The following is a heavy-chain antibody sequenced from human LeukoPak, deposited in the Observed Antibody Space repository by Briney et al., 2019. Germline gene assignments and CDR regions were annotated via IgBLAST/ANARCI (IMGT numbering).Heavy chain of an antibody. CDR3: ARDLPIAAAGTGFDY. J-gene: IGHJ4*02. CDR2: ISSSSSYI. V-gene: IGHV3-21*01. Sequence: GRSLRLSRAASGFTFSSYSMNWVRQAPGKGLEWVSSISSSSSYIYYADSVKGRFTISRDNAKNSLYLQMNSLRAEDTAVYYCARDLPIAAAGTGFDYWGQGTLVTVSS. CDR1: GFTFSSYS. D-gene: IGHD6-13*01.